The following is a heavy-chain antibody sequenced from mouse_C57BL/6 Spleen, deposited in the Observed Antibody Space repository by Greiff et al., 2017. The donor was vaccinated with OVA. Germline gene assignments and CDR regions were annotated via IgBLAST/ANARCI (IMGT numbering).Heavy chain of an antibody. J-gene: IGHJ3*01. Sequence: VQLKESGGGLVKPGGSLKLSCAASGFTFSDYGMHWVRQAPEKGLEWVAYISSGSSTIYYADTVKGRFTISRDNAKNTLFLQMTSLRSEDTAMYYCARIYDYDVWFAYWGQGTLVTVSA. D-gene: IGHD2-4*01. CDR3: ARIYDYDVWFAY. CDR1: GFTFSDYG. CDR2: ISSGSSTI. V-gene: IGHV5-17*01.